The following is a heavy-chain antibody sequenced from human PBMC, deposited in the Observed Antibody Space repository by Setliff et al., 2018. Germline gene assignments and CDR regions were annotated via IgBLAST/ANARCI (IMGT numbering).Heavy chain of an antibody. V-gene: IGHV1-18*01. CDR1: GYTFTSYG. CDR2: ISAYNGNT. Sequence: ASVKVSCKASGYTFTSYGISWVRQAPGQGLEWMGWISAYNGNTNYSQKFQGRVTVTRDTSASTAYMELSSLRSEDTAVYYCARVAGRGGFDPWGQGTLVTVSS. D-gene: IGHD6-19*01. J-gene: IGHJ5*02. CDR3: ARVAGRGGFDP.